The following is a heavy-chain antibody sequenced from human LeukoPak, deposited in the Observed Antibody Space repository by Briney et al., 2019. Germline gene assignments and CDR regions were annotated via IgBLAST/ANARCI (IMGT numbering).Heavy chain of an antibody. Sequence: SETLSLTCAVYGGSFSGYYWSWIRQPPGKGLEWIGEINHSGSTNYNPSLKSRVTISVDTSKNQFSLKLSSVTAADTAVYYCARASYDFWSGYPLPMDVWGQGTTVTVSS. V-gene: IGHV4-34*01. CDR3: ARASYDFWSGYPLPMDV. J-gene: IGHJ6*02. CDR2: INHSGST. CDR1: GGSFSGYY. D-gene: IGHD3-3*01.